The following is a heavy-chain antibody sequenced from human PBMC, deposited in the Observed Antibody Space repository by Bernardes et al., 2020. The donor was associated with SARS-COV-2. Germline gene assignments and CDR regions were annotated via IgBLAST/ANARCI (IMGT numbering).Heavy chain of an antibody. CDR3: AILRGTTRRFDS. D-gene: IGHD1-1*01. CDR1: GITLTQSS. J-gene: IGHJ5*01. CDR2: FDVEDGKI. Sequence: ASVKVSCKVSGITLTQSSTHWMRQAPEKGLEWIGGFDVEDGKIVYSQTFQGRVAMTEDTSTDTAVMVLNSLRSEDTAVYFCAILRGTTRRFDSWGQGTLVTVSS. V-gene: IGHV1-24*01.